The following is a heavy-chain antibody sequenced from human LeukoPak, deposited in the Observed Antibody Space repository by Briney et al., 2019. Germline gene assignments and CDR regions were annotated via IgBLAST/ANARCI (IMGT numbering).Heavy chain of an antibody. Sequence: GESLKISCKGSGYSFTSYWIGWVRQMPGKGLEWMGLIYPGDSDTRYSPSFQGQVTISADKSISTAYLQWSSLKASDTAMYYCARPRYYYDSSGYYWGQGTLVTVSS. CDR1: GYSFTSYW. J-gene: IGHJ4*02. V-gene: IGHV5-51*01. D-gene: IGHD3-22*01. CDR2: IYPGDSDT. CDR3: ARPRYYYDSSGYY.